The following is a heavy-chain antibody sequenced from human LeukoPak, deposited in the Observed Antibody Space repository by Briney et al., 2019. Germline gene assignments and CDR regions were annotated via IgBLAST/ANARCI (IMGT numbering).Heavy chain of an antibody. Sequence: ASVKVSCKASGYTFTGYYMHWVRQAPGQGLEWMGRINPNSGGTNYAQKFQGRVTVTRDTSISTAYMELSRLRSDNTAVYYCARGREPRKPFDPWGQGTLVTVSS. J-gene: IGHJ5*02. D-gene: IGHD1-26*01. CDR2: INPNSGGT. CDR3: ARGREPRKPFDP. CDR1: GYTFTGYY. V-gene: IGHV1-2*06.